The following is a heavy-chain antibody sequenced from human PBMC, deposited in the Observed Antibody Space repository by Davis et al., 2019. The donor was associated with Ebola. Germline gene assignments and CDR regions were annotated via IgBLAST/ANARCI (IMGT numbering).Heavy chain of an antibody. Sequence: SVKVSCKAVGDTLTSYAMTWVRQAPGQGLEWMGGIIPVFRTASYAQKFQGRVTITADESTRTAYMELNGLRSEDTAVYYCAHLGPQRYCSGGGCHGYLDYWGQGILVTVSS. V-gene: IGHV1-69*13. J-gene: IGHJ4*02. D-gene: IGHD2-15*01. CDR3: AHLGPQRYCSGGGCHGYLDY. CDR2: IIPVFRTA. CDR1: GDTLTSYA.